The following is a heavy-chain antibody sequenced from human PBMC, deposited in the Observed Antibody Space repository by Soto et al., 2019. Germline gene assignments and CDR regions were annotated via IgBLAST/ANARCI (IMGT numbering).Heavy chain of an antibody. CDR3: ARVNPYPGYNWFDP. CDR1: GYTFTSFY. V-gene: IGHV1-46*01. CDR2: INPSDSGT. Sequence: QVQLVQSGAEVKKPGASVKVSCKASGYTFTSFYIHWARQAPGEGLEWMGTINPSDSGTAYPQKFQGRVTMTGDASTSTVFMELSSLRSEDTAVYYCARVNPYPGYNWFDPWGQGTLVTVSS. J-gene: IGHJ5*02.